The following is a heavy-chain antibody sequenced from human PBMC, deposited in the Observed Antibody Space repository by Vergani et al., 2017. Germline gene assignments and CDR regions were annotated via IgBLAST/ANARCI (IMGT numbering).Heavy chain of an antibody. V-gene: IGHV1-2*02. CDR2: INPNSGGT. Sequence: QVQLVQSGAEVKKPGASVKVSCTASGYTFTSYGISWVRQAPGQGLEWMGWINPNSGGTNYAQKFQGRVTMTRDTSISTAYMELSRLRSDDTAVYYCARDLHDGYRGYWGQGTLVTVSS. CDR3: ARDLHDGYRGY. J-gene: IGHJ4*02. CDR1: GYTFTSYG. D-gene: IGHD5-24*01.